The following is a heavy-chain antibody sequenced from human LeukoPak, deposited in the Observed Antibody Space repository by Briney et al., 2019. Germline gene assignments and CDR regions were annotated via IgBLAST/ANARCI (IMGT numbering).Heavy chain of an antibody. CDR2: IIPIFGIA. D-gene: IGHD3-22*01. CDR1: GGTFSSYA. Sequence: SVKVSCKASGGTFSSYAISWVRQAPGQGLEWMERIIPIFGIANYAQKLQGRVTITADKSTSTAYMELSSLRSEDTAVYYCARGNYYDSSGTFDYWGQGTLVTVSS. J-gene: IGHJ4*02. V-gene: IGHV1-69*04. CDR3: ARGNYYDSSGTFDY.